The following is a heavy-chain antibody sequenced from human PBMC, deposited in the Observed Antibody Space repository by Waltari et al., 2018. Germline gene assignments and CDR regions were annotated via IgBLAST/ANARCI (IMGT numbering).Heavy chain of an antibody. D-gene: IGHD1-26*01. Sequence: EVQLVESGGGLVKPGGSLRLSCATSGFTFSSYRMNWVRQAPGKGLEWVSSISSSSSYIYYADSVKGRFTISRDNAKNSLYLQMNSLRAEDTAVYYCARGVSYLFDYWGQGTLVTVSS. J-gene: IGHJ4*02. CDR3: ARGVSYLFDY. V-gene: IGHV3-21*01. CDR1: GFTFSSYR. CDR2: ISSSSSYI.